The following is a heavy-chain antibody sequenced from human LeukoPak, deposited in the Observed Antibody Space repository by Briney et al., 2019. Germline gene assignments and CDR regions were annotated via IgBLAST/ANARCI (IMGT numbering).Heavy chain of an antibody. CDR3: AKALWSEYYYYYMDV. J-gene: IGHJ6*03. CDR1: GFTFSSYA. Sequence: GGSLRLSCAASGFTFSSYAMSWVRQAPGKGLEWVSAISGSGGSTYYADSGKGRFTISRDNSKNTLYLQMNSLRAEDTAVYYCAKALWSEYYYYYMDVWGKGTTVTVSS. CDR2: ISGSGGST. V-gene: IGHV3-23*01. D-gene: IGHD3-10*01.